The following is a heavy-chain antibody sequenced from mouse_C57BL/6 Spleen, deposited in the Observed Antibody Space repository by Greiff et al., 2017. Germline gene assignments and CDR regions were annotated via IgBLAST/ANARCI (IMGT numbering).Heavy chain of an antibody. CDR3: TRGCDYGNYFDV. CDR2: ISSGGDYI. V-gene: IGHV5-9-1*02. CDR1: GFTFSSYA. D-gene: IGHD2-1*01. Sequence: EVKLVESGAGLVKPGGSLKLSCAASGFTFSSYAMSWVRQTPEKRLEWVAYISSGGDYIYYADTVKGRFTISRDNARNTLYLQMSSLKSEDTSMYYCTRGCDYGNYFDVWGTGTTVTVSS. J-gene: IGHJ1*03.